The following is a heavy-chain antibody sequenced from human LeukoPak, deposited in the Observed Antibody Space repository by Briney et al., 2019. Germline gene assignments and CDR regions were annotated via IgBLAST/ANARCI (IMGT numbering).Heavy chain of an antibody. CDR2: IGVGSSAI. D-gene: IGHD2-8*01. V-gene: IGHV3-48*02. J-gene: IGHJ3*02. Sequence: AGGSLKLSCAASGFTFSSYSMNWVRQAPGKGLEWVSYIGVGSSAIYYADSVKGRLTISRDNAKTSLYLQMNSLRDDDTAVYYCARDHQWAFDIWGQGTMVTVSS. CDR3: ARDHQWAFDI. CDR1: GFTFSSYS.